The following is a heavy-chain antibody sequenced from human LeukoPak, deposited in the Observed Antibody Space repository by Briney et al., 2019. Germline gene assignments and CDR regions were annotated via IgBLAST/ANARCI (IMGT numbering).Heavy chain of an antibody. D-gene: IGHD6-13*01. CDR3: ARAGAAAAPPYYYYMDV. CDR2: INPSGGST. CDR1: GYTFTSYY. Sequence: GASVKVSCKASGYTFTSYYMHWVRQAPGQGLEWMGIINPSGGSTSYAQKFQGRVTMTRDMSTSTVYMELSSLRSEDTAVYYCARAGAAAAPPYYYYMDVWGKGTTVTVSS. J-gene: IGHJ6*03. V-gene: IGHV1-46*01.